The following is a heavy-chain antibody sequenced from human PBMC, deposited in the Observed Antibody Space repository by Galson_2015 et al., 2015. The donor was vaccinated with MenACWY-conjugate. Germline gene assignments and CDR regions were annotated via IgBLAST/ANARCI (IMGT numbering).Heavy chain of an antibody. Sequence: SLRLSCAASGFTFSSYWMSWVRQAPGKGLEWVANIKQDGSEKYYVDSVKGRFTISRDNAKNSLYLQMNSLRAEDTAVYYCARESGSYFTNYGMDVWGQGTTVTVSS. D-gene: IGHD1-26*01. CDR2: IKQDGSEK. J-gene: IGHJ6*02. V-gene: IGHV3-7*03. CDR1: GFTFSSYW. CDR3: ARESGSYFTNYGMDV.